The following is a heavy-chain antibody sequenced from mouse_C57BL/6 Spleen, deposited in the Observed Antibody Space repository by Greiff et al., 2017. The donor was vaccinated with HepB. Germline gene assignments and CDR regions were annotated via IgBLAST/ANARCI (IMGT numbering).Heavy chain of an antibody. CDR1: GFTFSSYA. Sequence: EVKLQESGGGLVKPGGSLKLSCAASGFTFSSYAMSWVRQTPEKRLEWVATISDGGSYTYYPDNVKGRFTISRDNAKNNLYLQMSHLKSEDTAMYYCARGSYYGSSPYAMDYWGQGTSVTVSS. J-gene: IGHJ4*01. CDR3: ARGSYYGSSPYAMDY. V-gene: IGHV5-4*03. D-gene: IGHD1-1*01. CDR2: ISDGGSYT.